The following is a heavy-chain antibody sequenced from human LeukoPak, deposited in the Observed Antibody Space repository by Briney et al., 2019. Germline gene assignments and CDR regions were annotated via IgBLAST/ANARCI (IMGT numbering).Heavy chain of an antibody. CDR3: ARDSYGDANFDS. CDR2: INSDGSST. CDR1: GFTFSSYW. V-gene: IGHV3-74*01. J-gene: IGHJ4*02. D-gene: IGHD4-17*01. Sequence: PGGSLRLSCAASGFTFSSYWMHWVRHAPGKGLVWVSRINSDGSSTSYADSVKGRFTISRDISKNAVYLQMNSLRAEDTAVYYCARDSYGDANFDSWGQGTLVTVSS.